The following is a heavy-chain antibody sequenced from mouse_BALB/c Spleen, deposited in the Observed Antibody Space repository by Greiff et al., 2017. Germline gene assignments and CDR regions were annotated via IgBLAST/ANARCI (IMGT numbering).Heavy chain of an antibody. V-gene: IGHV5-6-3*01. CDR1: GFTFSSYG. Sequence: EVKLMESGGGLVQPGGSLKLSCAASGFTFSSYGMSWVRQTPDKRLELVATINSNGGSTYYPDSVKGRFTISRDNAKNTLYLQMSSLKSEDTAMYYCARTMITTGFDYWGQGTTLTVSS. J-gene: IGHJ2*01. D-gene: IGHD2-4*01. CDR3: ARTMITTGFDY. CDR2: INSNGGST.